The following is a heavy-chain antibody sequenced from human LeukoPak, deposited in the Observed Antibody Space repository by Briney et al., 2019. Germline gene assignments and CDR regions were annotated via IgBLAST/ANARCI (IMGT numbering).Heavy chain of an antibody. V-gene: IGHV3-11*06. Sequence: GGCQGLSRAASVFTFSDYYKSWMRHARGRGREWGSYISSSSSYTNYTDTVNGGFTISRDNAKNTLYLQMNSLRAEDTAVYDCARPGSCSLRTDAFDIWGQGIMVTVSS. D-gene: IGHD2-15*01. CDR2: ISSSSSYT. CDR3: ARPGSCSLRTDAFDI. J-gene: IGHJ3*02. CDR1: VFTFSDYY.